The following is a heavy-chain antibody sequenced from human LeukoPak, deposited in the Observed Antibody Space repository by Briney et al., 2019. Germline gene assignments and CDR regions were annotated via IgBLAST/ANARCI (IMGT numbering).Heavy chain of an antibody. Sequence: PSETLSLTCTVSGGSISSHYWSWIRQPPGKGLEWIGYIYYSGSTNYNPSLKSRVTISVDTSKNQFSLKLSSATAADTAVYYCARDGYSYGYDYWGQGTLVTVSS. CDR2: IYYSGST. CDR1: GGSISSHY. CDR3: ARDGYSYGYDY. D-gene: IGHD5-18*01. V-gene: IGHV4-59*11. J-gene: IGHJ4*02.